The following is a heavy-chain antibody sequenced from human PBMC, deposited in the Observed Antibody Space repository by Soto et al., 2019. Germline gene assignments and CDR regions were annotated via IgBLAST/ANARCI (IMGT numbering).Heavy chain of an antibody. CDR1: GGSLSSHY. CDR3: ATVAMTSPKVFDD. D-gene: IGHD2-15*01. CDR2: IYFTAYT. V-gene: IGHV4-59*11. J-gene: IGHJ4*02. Sequence: QVQLQESGPGLVKPSETLSLTCTVSGGSLSSHYWSWIRQSPGQGLEWIGYIYFTAYTNYNPSLKNRVTISVNPSKSQFSLSLNSVTAAGTAVYYFATVAMTSPKVFDDWGQGTRVSVSS.